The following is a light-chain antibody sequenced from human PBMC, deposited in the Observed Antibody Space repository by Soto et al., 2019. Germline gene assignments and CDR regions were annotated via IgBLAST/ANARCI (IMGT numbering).Light chain of an antibody. CDR2: DVS. CDR1: SSDVGGYNY. J-gene: IGLJ1*01. Sequence: SALTQPASVSGSPGQSITIACTGTSSDVGGYNYVSWYQQYPGKAPRLVISDVSNRPSGVSNRFSGSKSGNSASLTISGLQAEDEADYYCSSYPSSSTYVFGTGTQLTVL. V-gene: IGLV2-14*01. CDR3: SSYPSSSTYV.